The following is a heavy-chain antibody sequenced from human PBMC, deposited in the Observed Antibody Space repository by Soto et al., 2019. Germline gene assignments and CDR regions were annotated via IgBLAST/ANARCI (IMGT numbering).Heavy chain of an antibody. J-gene: IGHJ4*02. Sequence: GGSLRLSCAASGFTFSSYGMHWVRQAPGKGLEWVAVISYDGSNKYYADSVKGRFTISRDNSKNTLYLQMNSLRAEDTAVYYCASLYEIDYWGQGTLVTVSS. CDR3: ASLYEIDY. D-gene: IGHD3-16*01. CDR2: ISYDGSNK. CDR1: GFTFSSYG. V-gene: IGHV3-30*03.